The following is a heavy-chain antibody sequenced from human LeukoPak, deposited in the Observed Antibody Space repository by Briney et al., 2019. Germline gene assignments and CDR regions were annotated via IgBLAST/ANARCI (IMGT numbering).Heavy chain of an antibody. J-gene: IGHJ3*02. CDR3: ARGFSGRKAFDI. CDR2: IYHSGST. Sequence: SETLSLTCTVSGGSISSYYWSWIRQPPGKGLEWIGEIYHSGSTNYNPSLKSRVTISVDISKSQFSLTLSSVTAADTAVYYCARGFSGRKAFDIWGQGTRVTVSS. CDR1: GGSISSYY. V-gene: IGHV4-59*12. D-gene: IGHD3-10*01.